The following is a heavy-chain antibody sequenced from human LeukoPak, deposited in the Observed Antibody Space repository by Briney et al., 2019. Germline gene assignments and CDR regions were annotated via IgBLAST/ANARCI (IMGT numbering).Heavy chain of an antibody. CDR1: GFTFDSYA. Sequence: GGSLRLSCGASGFTFDSYAMAWVRQAPGKGLEWVSSISGDGGGTHYAHSVKGRFTVSRDNAKSTLYLDINGLTVADTAFYFCAKVRGSGMHIWLLPCDLWGQGTLVTVSS. CDR2: ISGDGGGT. CDR3: AKVRGSGMHIWLLPCDL. V-gene: IGHV3-23*01. D-gene: IGHD5-12*01. J-gene: IGHJ5*02.